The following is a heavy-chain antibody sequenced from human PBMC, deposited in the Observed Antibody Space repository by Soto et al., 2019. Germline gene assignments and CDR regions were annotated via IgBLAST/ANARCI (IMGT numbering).Heavy chain of an antibody. V-gene: IGHV3-7*01. Sequence: EVQLVESGGGLVQPGGSLRLSCAASGFTFTSYWMSWVRQAPGKGLEWVANIKQDGSEKYYVDSVKGRFTISRDNAKNSRYLEMKGLRAEDTAVYYCARGLREVDYWGQGTLVTVSS. CDR1: GFTFTSYW. CDR3: ARGLREVDY. CDR2: IKQDGSEK. J-gene: IGHJ4*02.